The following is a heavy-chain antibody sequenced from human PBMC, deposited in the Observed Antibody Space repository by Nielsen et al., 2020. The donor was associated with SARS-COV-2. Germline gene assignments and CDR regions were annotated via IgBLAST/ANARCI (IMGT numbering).Heavy chain of an antibody. CDR3: ARRWLALWYSSSWYGKAPTSDAFDI. V-gene: IGHV7-4-1*02. J-gene: IGHJ3*02. Sequence: ASVKVSCKASGHTFTSYAMNWVRQAPGQGLEWMGWINTNTGNPTYAQGFTGRFVFSLDTSVSTAYLQISSLKAEDTAVYYCARRWLALWYSSSWYGKAPTSDAFDIWGQGTMVTVSS. CDR1: GHTFTSYA. CDR2: INTNTGNP. D-gene: IGHD6-13*01.